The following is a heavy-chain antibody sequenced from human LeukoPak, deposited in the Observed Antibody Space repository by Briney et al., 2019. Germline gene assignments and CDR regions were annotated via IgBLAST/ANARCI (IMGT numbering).Heavy chain of an antibody. CDR2: IKQDGSEK. V-gene: IGHV3-7*01. CDR1: GFTFSSYW. D-gene: IGHD5-18*01. CDR3: AKTQLWSSDAFDI. J-gene: IGHJ3*02. Sequence: GGSLRLSCAASGFTFSSYWMSWVRQAPGKGLEWVANIKQDGSEKYYVDSVKGRFTISRDNAKNSLYLQMNSLGAEDTAVYYCAKTQLWSSDAFDIWGQGTMVTVSS.